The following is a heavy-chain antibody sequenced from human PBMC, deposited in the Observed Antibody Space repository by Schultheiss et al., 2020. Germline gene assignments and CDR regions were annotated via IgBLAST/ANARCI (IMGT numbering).Heavy chain of an antibody. Sequence: SETLSLTCTVSGGSISSGSYYWSWVRQPPGRGLEWIGYVHNSGSPKYNSYNPSLESRVTISLDTSRNQFSLRLTSVTPADTAIYYCARTGAGFNNWLDPWGQGILVTVSS. CDR1: GGSISSGSYY. D-gene: IGHD3-10*01. CDR3: ARTGAGFNNWLDP. J-gene: IGHJ5*02. CDR2: VHNSGSP. V-gene: IGHV4-61*01.